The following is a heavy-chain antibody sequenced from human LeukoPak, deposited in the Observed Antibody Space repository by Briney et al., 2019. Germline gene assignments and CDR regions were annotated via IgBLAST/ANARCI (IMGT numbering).Heavy chain of an antibody. CDR2: ISGGGEST. J-gene: IGHJ4*02. D-gene: IGHD6-19*01. V-gene: IGHV3-23*01. CDR3: AKGKYSSGGVPDY. CDR1: EFTFSSHA. Sequence: PGGSLRLSCVASEFTFSSHAMNWVRQAPANGLEWVSSISGGGESTYYADSVKGRFTVSRDNSKNTLYLQINSLRGEDTAVYYCAKGKYSSGGVPDYWGQGTLVTVSS.